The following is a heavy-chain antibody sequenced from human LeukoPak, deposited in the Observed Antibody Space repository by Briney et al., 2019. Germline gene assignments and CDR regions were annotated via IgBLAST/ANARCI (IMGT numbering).Heavy chain of an antibody. CDR2: INQDGSEK. J-gene: IGHJ3*02. CDR1: GFTFSSYW. CDR3: ARWSYWAFDI. D-gene: IGHD3-10*01. Sequence: GGSLRLSCVVSGFTFSSYWMSWVRQAPGKGLEWVANINQDGSEKYYVDSVKGRFTISRDNTKNSLYLQMNSLRVEDTAVYYCARWSYWAFDIWGQGTMVTVSS. V-gene: IGHV3-7*01.